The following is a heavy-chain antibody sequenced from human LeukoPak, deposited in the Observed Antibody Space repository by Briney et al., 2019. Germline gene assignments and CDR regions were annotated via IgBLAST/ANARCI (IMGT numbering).Heavy chain of an antibody. CDR3: AKDKGADY. CDR2: FYSGGGNT. D-gene: IGHD4/OR15-4a*01. V-gene: IGHV3-66*01. Sequence: GSLRLSCAASGFTVSDNYMSWVRQAPGKGLEWVSVFYSGGGNTNYANSVKGRFTISRDNSKNTLYLQMNSLRAEDTAVYYCAKDKGADYWGQGTLVTVSS. J-gene: IGHJ4*02. CDR1: GFTVSDNY.